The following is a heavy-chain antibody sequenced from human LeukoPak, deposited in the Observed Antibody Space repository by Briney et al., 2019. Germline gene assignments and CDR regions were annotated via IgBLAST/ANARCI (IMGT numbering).Heavy chain of an antibody. J-gene: IGHJ6*03. D-gene: IGHD6-19*01. Sequence: PSETLSLTCTVSGGSISSYYWSWIRQPAGKGLEWIGRIYTSGSTNYNPSLKSRVTMSVDTSKNQFSLKLSSVTAADTAVYYCARDRVSGIAVAGTPYYYYYMDVWGKGTTVTISS. CDR3: ARDRVSGIAVAGTPYYYYYMDV. V-gene: IGHV4-4*07. CDR1: GGSISSYY. CDR2: IYTSGST.